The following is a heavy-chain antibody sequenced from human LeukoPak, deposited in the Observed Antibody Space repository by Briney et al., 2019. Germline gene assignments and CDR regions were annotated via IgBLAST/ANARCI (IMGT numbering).Heavy chain of an antibody. J-gene: IGHJ4*02. Sequence: GGSLRLSCAASGFTFSSYEMNWVRQAPGKGLEWVSYISSSGSTIYYADSVKGRFTISRDNAKNSVYLQMNSLRDEDTAVYYCARDNPNHEKNGGFDYWGQGTLVTVSS. CDR2: ISSSGSTI. CDR1: GFTFSSYE. D-gene: IGHD1-14*01. V-gene: IGHV3-48*03. CDR3: ARDNPNHEKNGGFDY.